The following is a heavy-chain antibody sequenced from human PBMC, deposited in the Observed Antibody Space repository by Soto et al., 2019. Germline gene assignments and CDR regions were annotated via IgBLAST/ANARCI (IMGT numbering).Heavy chain of an antibody. CDR1: GYTFTGYY. V-gene: IGHV1-2*04. Sequence: ASVKVSCKASGYTFTGYYMHWVRQAPGQGLEWMGWINPNSGGTNYAQKFQGWVTMTRDTSISTAYMELSRLRSDDTAVYYCARGEITLGYCSSTSCPFDYWGQGTLVTVS. CDR2: INPNSGGT. D-gene: IGHD2-2*01. CDR3: ARGEITLGYCSSTSCPFDY. J-gene: IGHJ4*02.